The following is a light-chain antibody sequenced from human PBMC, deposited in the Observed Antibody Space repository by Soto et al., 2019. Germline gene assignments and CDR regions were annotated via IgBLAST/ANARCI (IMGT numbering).Light chain of an antibody. Sequence: DIQLTQSPSFLSASVGDRVTITCRASQGISSYLAWYQQEPGKAPKLLIYAASTLQSGVPSRFSGSGSETEFTLTISSLQPEDFATYYCQQVNSYPLTFGEGTKVELK. CDR3: QQVNSYPLT. V-gene: IGKV1-9*01. CDR1: QGISSY. J-gene: IGKJ4*01. CDR2: AAS.